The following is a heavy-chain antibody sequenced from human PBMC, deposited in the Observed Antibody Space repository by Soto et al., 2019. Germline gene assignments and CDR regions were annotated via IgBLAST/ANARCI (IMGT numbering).Heavy chain of an antibody. Sequence: GSLRLSCAASGFTFISYAMSWVRQAPGKGLEWVSAISGSGGSTYYADSVKGRFTISRDNSKDTLYLQMNSLRAEDTAVYYCAYSSTPFDYWGQGTLVTVPS. D-gene: IGHD6-13*01. CDR2: ISGSGGST. J-gene: IGHJ4*02. CDR3: AYSSTPFDY. CDR1: GFTFISYA. V-gene: IGHV3-23*01.